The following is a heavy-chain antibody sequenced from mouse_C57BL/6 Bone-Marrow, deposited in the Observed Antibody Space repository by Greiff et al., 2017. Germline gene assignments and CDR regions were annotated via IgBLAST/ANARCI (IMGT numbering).Heavy chain of an antibody. Sequence: QVQLLQPGAELVKPGASVKLSCTASGYTFTSYWMHWVKQRPGRGLEWIGRIDPNSGGTKYNEKFKSKATLTVDKPYSTVYMQISSLTSEDTAVYYCAKGNCFCWHFAVWGTGTTATVTS. CDR2: IDPNSGGT. V-gene: IGHV1-72*01. CDR1: GYTFTSYW. CDR3: AKGNCFCWHFAV. D-gene: IGHD2-1*01. J-gene: IGHJ1*03.